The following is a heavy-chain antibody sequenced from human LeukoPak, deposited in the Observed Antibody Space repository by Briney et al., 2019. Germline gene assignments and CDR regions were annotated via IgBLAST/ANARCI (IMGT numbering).Heavy chain of an antibody. CDR1: GGSFGGYY. CDR2: INHSGST. D-gene: IGHD3-10*01. J-gene: IGHJ6*04. Sequence: SETLSLTCAVYGGSFGGYYWSWIRQPPGKGLEWIGEINHSGSTNYNPSLKSRVTISVDTSKNQFSLKLSSVTAADTAVYYCAREGYYYGSGTAVDVWGKGTTVTVSS. V-gene: IGHV4-34*01. CDR3: AREGYYYGSGTAVDV.